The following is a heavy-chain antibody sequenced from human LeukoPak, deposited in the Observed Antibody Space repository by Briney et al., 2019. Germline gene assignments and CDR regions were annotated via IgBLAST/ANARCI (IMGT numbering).Heavy chain of an antibody. CDR2: IKQDGSEK. V-gene: IGHV3-7*01. Sequence: GGSLRLSCAASGFTFSNHWMSWVRQAPGKGLEWVANIKQDGSEKYCVGSVKGRFTISRDNAKNSLFLQMNSLRAEDTAVYYCAREGRWGQGTLVTVSS. CDR1: GFTFSNHW. J-gene: IGHJ4*02. CDR3: AREGR.